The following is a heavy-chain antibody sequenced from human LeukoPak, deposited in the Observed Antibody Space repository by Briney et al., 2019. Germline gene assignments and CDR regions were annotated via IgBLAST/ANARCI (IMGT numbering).Heavy chain of an antibody. Sequence: GGSLRLSCAASGFTFSDYYMSWIRQAPGKGLEWLSYISKNGKTIYYADSVKGRFPISRDNAKRSVYLQMNSLRAEDTAVYYCATTGLLGDIPWGQGTLVTVSS. J-gene: IGHJ5*02. CDR3: ATTGLLGDIP. CDR1: GFTFSDYY. D-gene: IGHD2-21*01. V-gene: IGHV3-11*01. CDR2: ISKNGKTI.